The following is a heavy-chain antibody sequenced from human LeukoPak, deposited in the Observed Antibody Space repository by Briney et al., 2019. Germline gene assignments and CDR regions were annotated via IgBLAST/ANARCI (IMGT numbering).Heavy chain of an antibody. CDR2: ISAYNGNT. D-gene: IGHD2-21*02. CDR3: ARRNCGGDCYWLNWFDP. V-gene: IGHV1-18*04. J-gene: IGHJ5*02. CDR1: GYTFTRYY. Sequence: ASVKVSCKASGYTFTRYYMHWVRQAPGQGLEWMGWISAYNGNTNYAQKLQGRVTMTTDTSTSTAYMELRSLRSDDTAVYYCARRNCGGDCYWLNWFDPWGQGTLVTVSS.